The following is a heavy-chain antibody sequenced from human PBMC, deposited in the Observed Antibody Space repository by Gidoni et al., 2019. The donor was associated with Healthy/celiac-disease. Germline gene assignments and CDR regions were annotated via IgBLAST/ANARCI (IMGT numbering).Heavy chain of an antibody. CDR3: AREGVGARLFDY. Sequence: APGQGLEWMGGIIPIFGTANYAQKFQGRVTITADESTCTAYMELSSLRSEDTAVYYCAREGVGARLFDYWGQGTLVTVSS. D-gene: IGHD1-26*01. V-gene: IGHV1-69*01. CDR2: IIPIFGTA. J-gene: IGHJ4*02.